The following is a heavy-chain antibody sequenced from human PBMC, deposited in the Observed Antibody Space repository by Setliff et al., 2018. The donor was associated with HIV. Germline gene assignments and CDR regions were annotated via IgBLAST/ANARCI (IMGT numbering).Heavy chain of an antibody. CDR1: GGSISSSNW. V-gene: IGHV4-4*02. Sequence: SETLSLTCAVSGGSISSSNWWSWVRQPPGKGLEWIGEIYHSGGTNYNPSLKSRVTISLDKSKNHFSLELRSVTAADTAVYYCARSAKSGAWTYYDFWSGYSYYYYMDVWGKGTTVTVSS. CDR2: IYHSGGT. CDR3: ARSAKSGAWTYYDFWSGYSYYYYMDV. J-gene: IGHJ6*03. D-gene: IGHD3-3*01.